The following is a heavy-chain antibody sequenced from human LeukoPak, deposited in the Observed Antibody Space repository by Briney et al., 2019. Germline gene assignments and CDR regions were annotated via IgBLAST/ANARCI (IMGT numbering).Heavy chain of an antibody. J-gene: IGHJ4*02. CDR3: ARRGVAAAGTPFDY. CDR1: GGSISSSNW. D-gene: IGHD6-13*01. CDR2: IYHSGST. Sequence: SGTLSLTCAVSGGSISSSNWWSWVRQPPGKGLGWIGEIYHSGSTNYNPSLKSQVTISVEKSKNQFSLKLSSVTAADTAVYYCARRGVAAAGTPFDYWGQGTLVTVSS. V-gene: IGHV4-4*02.